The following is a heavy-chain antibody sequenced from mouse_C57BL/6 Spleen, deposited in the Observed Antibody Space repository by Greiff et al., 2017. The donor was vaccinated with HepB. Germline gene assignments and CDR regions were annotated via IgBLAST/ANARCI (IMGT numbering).Heavy chain of an antibody. V-gene: IGHV1-66*01. CDR3: ARLLDFDY. Sequence: QVTLKVSGPELVKPGASVKISCKASGYSFTSYYIHWVKQRPGQGLEWIGWIYPGSGNTKYNEKFKGKATLTADTSSSTAYMQLSSLTSEDSAVYYCARLLDFDYWGQGTTLTVSS. CDR1: GYSFTSYY. CDR2: IYPGSGNT. D-gene: IGHD1-1*01. J-gene: IGHJ2*01.